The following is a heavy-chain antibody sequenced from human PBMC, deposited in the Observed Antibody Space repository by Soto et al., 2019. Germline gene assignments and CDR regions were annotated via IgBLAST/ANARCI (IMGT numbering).Heavy chain of an antibody. D-gene: IGHD3-3*01. CDR1: GYTFTSYD. CDR2: MNPNSGNT. Sequence: QVQLVQSGAEVKKPGASVKVSCKASGYTFTSYDINWVRQATGQGLEWMGWMNPNSGNTGYAQKFQGRVTMTRNTSVSTAYMQLSSLGSEDTAVYYCARATLFGVVIIRSRKAYYYYGMDVWGQGTAVTVSS. CDR3: ARATLFGVVIIRSRKAYYYYGMDV. V-gene: IGHV1-8*01. J-gene: IGHJ6*02.